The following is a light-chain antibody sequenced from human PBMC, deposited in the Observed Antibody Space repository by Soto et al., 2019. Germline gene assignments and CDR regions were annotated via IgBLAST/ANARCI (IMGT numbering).Light chain of an antibody. J-gene: IGLJ2*01. CDR3: SSYASRIPLV. Sequence: QSALTQPASVSGSPGQSITSSCTGTSSDVGGYNYVSWYQQHPGKAPKLMIYDVTNRPSGVSNRFSGSKSGNTASLTISGLQTEDEADYYCSSYASRIPLVFGGATKLTVL. CDR1: SSDVGGYNY. V-gene: IGLV2-14*01. CDR2: DVT.